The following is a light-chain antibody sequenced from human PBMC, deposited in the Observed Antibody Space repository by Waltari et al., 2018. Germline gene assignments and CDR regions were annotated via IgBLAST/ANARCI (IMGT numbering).Light chain of an antibody. CDR2: GAS. CDR1: QSVSSN. V-gene: IGKV3-15*01. CDR3: QQYNNWRGT. J-gene: IGKJ1*01. Sequence: EIVMTQSPATLSVSPGERATLSCRASQSVSSNFAWYQQKPGQAPRLLIYGASPRATGIPARFSGSGSGTEFSLTISSLQSEDFAVYYCQQYNNWRGTFGQGTKVEIK.